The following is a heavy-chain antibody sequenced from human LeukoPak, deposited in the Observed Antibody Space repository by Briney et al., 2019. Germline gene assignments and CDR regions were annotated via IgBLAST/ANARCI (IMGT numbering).Heavy chain of an antibody. CDR3: ARVRGSSGSYEYYHYMDV. J-gene: IGHJ6*03. D-gene: IGHD1-26*01. CDR2: IYTRGGT. V-gene: IGHV4-4*07. CDR1: GGSISYFY. Sequence: SETLSLTCTDSGGSISYFYWSWIRQPAGKGLGWVGRIYTRGGTNYNPSLKSRVNMSVDTSKKQFSLKLSSAAAADTAVYYCARVRGSSGSYEYYHYMDVWGKGTTVTISS.